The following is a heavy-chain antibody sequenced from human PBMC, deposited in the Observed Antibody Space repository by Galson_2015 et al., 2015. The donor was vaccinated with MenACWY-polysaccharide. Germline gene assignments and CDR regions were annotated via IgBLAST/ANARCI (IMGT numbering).Heavy chain of an antibody. CDR3: AKGSYRANAVISYDYYYMDV. J-gene: IGHJ6*03. Sequence: SLRLSCAASAFDFNKYVMNWVRQPPGKGLQWVSSKSATGGTPYYADSVRGRFTISRDNSKNTLYLQMNSLGAEDTAVYYCAKGSYRANAVISYDYYYMDVWGKGTTVTVSS. V-gene: IGHV3-23*01. CDR1: AFDFNKYV. CDR2: KSATGGTP. D-gene: IGHD1-26*01.